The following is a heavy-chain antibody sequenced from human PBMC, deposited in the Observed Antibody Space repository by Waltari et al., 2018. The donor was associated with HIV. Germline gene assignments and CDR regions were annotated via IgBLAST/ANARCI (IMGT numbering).Heavy chain of an antibody. V-gene: IGHV3-74*01. CDR1: GFTFSSYW. D-gene: IGHD6-19*01. CDR3: ASDGYSSGWKGY. CDR2: SNSDGRST. Sequence: EVQLVESGGGLVQPGGSLRLSCAASGFTFSSYWMHWVRQAPGKGLVWGALSNSDGRSTSYADSVKGRFTISRDNAKKTLYLQMNSLRAEDTAVYYCASDGYSSGWKGYWGQGTLVTVSS. J-gene: IGHJ4*02.